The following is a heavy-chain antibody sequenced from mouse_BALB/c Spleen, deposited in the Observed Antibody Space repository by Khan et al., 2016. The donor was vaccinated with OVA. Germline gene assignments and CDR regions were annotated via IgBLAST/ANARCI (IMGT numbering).Heavy chain of an antibody. Sequence: EVQLQESGPGLVKPSQSLSLTCTVTGYSIPSDYAWNWIRQFPGNKLEWMGYINYSGSTSYTPSLKSRISITRDTSKNRFFLQLNSVTTEDTATYYCARGRAYWGQGTLVTVAA. CDR3: ARGRAY. V-gene: IGHV3-2*02. CDR1: GYSIPSDYA. CDR2: INYSGST. J-gene: IGHJ3*01. D-gene: IGHD3-3*01.